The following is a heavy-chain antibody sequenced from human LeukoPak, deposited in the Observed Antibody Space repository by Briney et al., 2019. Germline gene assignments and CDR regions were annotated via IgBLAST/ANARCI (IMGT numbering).Heavy chain of an antibody. V-gene: IGHV3-48*03. J-gene: IGHJ6*02. CDR1: GFTFSSYE. CDR3: ARASRFYYYGMDV. CDR2: IRGSGTTI. Sequence: GGSLRLSCTASGFTFSSYEMNWVRQAPGKGLEWVSYIRGSGTTIDYADSVKGRFTISRDNAKDSPYLQMNSLRGEDTAVYYCARASRFYYYGMDVWGQGTTVTVSS.